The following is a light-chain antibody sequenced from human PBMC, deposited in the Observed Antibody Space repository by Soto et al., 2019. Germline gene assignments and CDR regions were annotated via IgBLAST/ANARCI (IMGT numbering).Light chain of an antibody. V-gene: IGLV3-21*04. CDR1: NIGSKS. CDR3: QVWDYSSDQGV. CDR2: YNS. Sequence: SYELTQPPSVSVAPGKTARITCGGNNIGSKSVHWYQQKPGQAPVMVIYYNSDRPSGIPERFSGSNSGNTATLTISRVEAGDEADYFCQVWDYSSDQGVFGTGTKLTVL. J-gene: IGLJ1*01.